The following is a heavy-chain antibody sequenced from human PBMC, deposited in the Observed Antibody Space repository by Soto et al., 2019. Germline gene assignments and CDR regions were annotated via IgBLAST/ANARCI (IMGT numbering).Heavy chain of an antibody. J-gene: IGHJ4*02. D-gene: IGHD3-22*01. Sequence: GGVLRLSFAASGFTLYSFAVNWVRQGPLKGLEWVSAISGRGGSTYYAASVTGRFTISRDNSKNTLYLQMNSLSAEDTAVYYCAKDVPPYDSSGSHGSWGQGTLVTVSS. CDR3: AKDVPPYDSSGSHGS. V-gene: IGHV3-23*01. CDR2: ISGRGGST. CDR1: GFTLYSFA.